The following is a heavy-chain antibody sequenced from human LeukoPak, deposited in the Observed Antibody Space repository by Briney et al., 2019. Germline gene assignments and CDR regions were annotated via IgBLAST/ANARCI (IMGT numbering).Heavy chain of an antibody. CDR1: GFTFSSYE. CDR2: INHGGST. CDR3: ARASTIFGVVTKDYYYYMDV. V-gene: IGHV4-34*01. J-gene: IGHJ6*03. Sequence: GSLRLSCAASGFTFSSYEMNWVRQPPGKGLEWIGEINHGGSTNYNPSLKSRVTISVDTSKNQFSLKLSSVTAADTAVYYCARASTIFGVVTKDYYYYMDVWGKGTTVTVSS. D-gene: IGHD3-3*01.